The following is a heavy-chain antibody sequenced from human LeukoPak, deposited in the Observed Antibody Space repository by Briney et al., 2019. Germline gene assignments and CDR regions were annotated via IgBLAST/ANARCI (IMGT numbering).Heavy chain of an antibody. V-gene: IGHV3-66*01. CDR2: IYSGGST. D-gene: IGHD3-16*01. Sequence: PGGSLRLSCAASGFTVSSNYMSWVRQAPGKGLEWVSVIYSGGSTYYADSVKGRFTISRDNSKNTLYLQMNSLRAEDTAVYYCAREKLRSHGPYDAFDIWGQGTMVTVSS. CDR1: GFTVSSNY. J-gene: IGHJ3*02. CDR3: AREKLRSHGPYDAFDI.